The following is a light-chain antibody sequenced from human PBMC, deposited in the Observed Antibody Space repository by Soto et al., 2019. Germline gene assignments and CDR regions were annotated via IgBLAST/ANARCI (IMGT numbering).Light chain of an antibody. CDR3: QQYGSSRGT. Sequence: EIVMTQSPATLSVSPGERATVSCRASQSVSSSLAWYQQKPGQAPRLLIYGASSRATGIPDRFSGSGSGTDFTLTISRLEPEDFAVYYCQQYGSSRGTFGQGTKVDI. CDR1: QSVSSS. CDR2: GAS. V-gene: IGKV3-20*01. J-gene: IGKJ1*01.